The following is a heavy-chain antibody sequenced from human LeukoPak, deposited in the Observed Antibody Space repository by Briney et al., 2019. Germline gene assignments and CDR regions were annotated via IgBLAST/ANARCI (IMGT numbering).Heavy chain of an antibody. V-gene: IGHV3-33*08. CDR1: GFTFSDYY. J-gene: IGHJ4*02. Sequence: GGSLRLSCAASGFTFSDYYMTWIRQAPGKGLEWVAVIWYDGSKKYYVDSVKGRFTISRDNSKNTLYLQMNSLRAEDTAVYYCARDPDSSFDYWGQGTLVTVSS. CDR2: IWYDGSKK. CDR3: ARDPDSSFDY. D-gene: IGHD1-14*01.